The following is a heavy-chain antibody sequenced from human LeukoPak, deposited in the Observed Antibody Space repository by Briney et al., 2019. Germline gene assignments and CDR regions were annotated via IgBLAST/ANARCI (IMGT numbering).Heavy chain of an antibody. CDR2: IYDSGST. CDR3: ARHGSYYYDSSGYASGNWFDP. V-gene: IGHV4-59*08. J-gene: IGHJ5*02. Sequence: PETLSLTCTVSGGSISSYYWSWIRQPPGKGLEWIGYIYDSGSTNYNPSLKSRVTISVDTSKNQFSLKLSSVTAADTAVYYCARHGSYYYDSSGYASGNWFDPWGQGALFAVSS. CDR1: GGSISSYY. D-gene: IGHD3-22*01.